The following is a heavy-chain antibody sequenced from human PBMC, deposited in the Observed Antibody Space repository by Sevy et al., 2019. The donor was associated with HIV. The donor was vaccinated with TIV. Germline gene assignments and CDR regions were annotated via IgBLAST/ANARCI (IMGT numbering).Heavy chain of an antibody. V-gene: IGHV5-51*01. Sequence: GESLKISCKGSEYTFTHFWIAWVRQMPGKGLESMGIIYPDDSDTRYSPSFQGQVTISADKSISTAYLQWDSLKVSDTAMYYCARSDGYCSGGNHLCYFDYWGQGTLVTVSS. D-gene: IGHD2-15*01. CDR1: EYTFTHFW. J-gene: IGHJ4*02. CDR3: ARSDGYCSGGNHLCYFDY. CDR2: IYPDDSDT.